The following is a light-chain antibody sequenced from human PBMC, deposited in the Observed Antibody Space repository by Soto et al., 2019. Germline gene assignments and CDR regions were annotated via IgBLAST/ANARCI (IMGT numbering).Light chain of an antibody. CDR1: HTISSW. Sequence: DIQMTQSPPTLSASVGDRVTITCLASHTISSWLAWYHQKPGKAPKLLIYDASNLESGVPSRFSCSGSGTEFTLTISSLQSEDFAVYYCQQYKKWPRTFGQGTKVDIK. V-gene: IGKV1-5*01. CDR3: QQYKKWPRT. CDR2: DAS. J-gene: IGKJ1*01.